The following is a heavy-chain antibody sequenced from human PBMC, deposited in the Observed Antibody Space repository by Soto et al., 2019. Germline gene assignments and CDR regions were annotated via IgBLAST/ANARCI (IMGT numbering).Heavy chain of an antibody. CDR2: IYYSGST. CDR3: ARVGITMVRGVIRWFDP. V-gene: IGHV4-31*03. Sequence: SDTLSLTCTVSGGSISSGGYYRSWIRQHPGKGLEWIGYIYYSGSTYYNPSLKSRVTISVDTSKNQFSLKLSSVTAADTAVYYCARVGITMVRGVIRWFDPWGQGTLVTVSS. J-gene: IGHJ5*02. D-gene: IGHD3-10*01. CDR1: GGSISSGGYY.